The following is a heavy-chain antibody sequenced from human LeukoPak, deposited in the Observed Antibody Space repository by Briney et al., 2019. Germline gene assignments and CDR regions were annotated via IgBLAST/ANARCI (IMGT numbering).Heavy chain of an antibody. CDR2: IRRKTDGGTA. J-gene: IGHJ4*02. D-gene: IGHD2-2*01. CDR3: ISGFCSSASCYA. CDR1: GFTFTNAW. V-gene: IGHV3-15*01. Sequence: GGSLRLSCEASGFTFTNAWMSWVRQAPGKGLEWVGRIRRKTDGGTADYAAPVMGRFTISRDDSNNTLYLQMNSLKTEDTAVYYCISGFCSSASCYAWGRGTLVIVSS.